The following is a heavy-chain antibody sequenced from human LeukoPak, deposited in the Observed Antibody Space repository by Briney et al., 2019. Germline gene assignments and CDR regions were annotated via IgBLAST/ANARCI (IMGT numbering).Heavy chain of an antibody. Sequence: SETLSLTCSVSGGSVSRGSYYWSWIRQPPGKGLEWIGYIYYSGSANYNPSRKSRVTISVDTCKNQFSLQLSSVTAADTAVYYCARDRCSSTSCYTNYYSYYGMAVWGQGTTVTVSS. CDR3: ARDRCSSTSCYTNYYSYYGMAV. CDR1: GGSVSRGSYY. J-gene: IGHJ6*02. D-gene: IGHD2-2*02. CDR2: IYYSGSA. V-gene: IGHV4-61*01.